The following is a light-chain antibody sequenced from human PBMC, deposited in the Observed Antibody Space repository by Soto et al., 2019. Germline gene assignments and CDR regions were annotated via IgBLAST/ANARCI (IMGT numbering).Light chain of an antibody. V-gene: IGLV2-14*01. CDR2: EVT. J-gene: IGLJ3*02. CDR1: SSDVGRYNY. Sequence: QSALTQPASVSGSPGQSITISCTGTSSDVGRYNYVSWYQQHPGKAPKLMIYEVTNRPSGVSNRFSGSKSGNTASLTISGLQAEDEADYYCSSYRGSSALVFGGGTKLTVL. CDR3: SSYRGSSALV.